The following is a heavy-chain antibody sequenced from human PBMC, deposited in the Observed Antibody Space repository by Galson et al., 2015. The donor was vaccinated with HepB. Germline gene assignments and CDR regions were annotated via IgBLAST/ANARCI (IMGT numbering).Heavy chain of an antibody. J-gene: IGHJ3*02. D-gene: IGHD1-26*01. CDR3: ATAVGSYYEPGAFDI. Sequence: SVKVSCKVSGYTLTELSMHWVRQAPGKGLEWMGGFDPEDGETIYAQKFQGRVTMTEDTSTDTAYMELSSLRSEDTAVYYCATAVGSYYEPGAFDIWGQGTMVTVSS. CDR2: FDPEDGET. V-gene: IGHV1-24*01. CDR1: GYTLTELS.